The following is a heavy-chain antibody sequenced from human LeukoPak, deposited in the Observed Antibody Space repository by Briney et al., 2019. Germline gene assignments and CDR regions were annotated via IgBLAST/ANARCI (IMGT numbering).Heavy chain of an antibody. CDR1: GGSISNEGYY. CDR2: IYYTRST. Sequence: PSETLSLTCTVSGGSISNEGYYWIWIRQHPGWGLEWIGYIYYTRSTYYSPSLKSRVTMSVATSKNQFQLKLSSVTAADTDVYYCARGGNWDFDYWGQGVLVIVSS. J-gene: IGHJ4*02. D-gene: IGHD7-27*01. CDR3: ARGGNWDFDY. V-gene: IGHV4-31*03.